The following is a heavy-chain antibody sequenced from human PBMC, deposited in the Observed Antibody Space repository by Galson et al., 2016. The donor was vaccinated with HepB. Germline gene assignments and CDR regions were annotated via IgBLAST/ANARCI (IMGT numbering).Heavy chain of an antibody. CDR2: MNPNSGYT. D-gene: IGHD6-6*01. Sequence: SVKVSCKASGYTFTSYDINWVRQAGGQGLEWMGWMNPNSGYTGYPQKFQDRVTMTRNTSTNTAYMELTGLTPEDTAVYYCARAFRSSTVAARVFDPWGQGTLVTVSS. CDR1: GYTFTSYD. CDR3: ARAFRSSTVAARVFDP. J-gene: IGHJ5*02. V-gene: IGHV1-8*01.